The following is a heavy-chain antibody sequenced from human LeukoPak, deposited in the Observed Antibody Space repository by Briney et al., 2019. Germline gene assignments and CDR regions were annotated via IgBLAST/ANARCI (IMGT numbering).Heavy chain of an antibody. CDR1: GFTFTNYA. CDR3: AKDSYYDSSGYYVA. J-gene: IGHJ5*02. CDR2: ISGSGGST. D-gene: IGHD3-22*01. Sequence: PGGYLRLSCAASGFTFTNYAMGWIRQAPGKGLEWVSGISGSGGSTYHTDSVKGRFTISRDNSKNTLYLQMNSLRAEDTAVYYCAKDSYYDSSGYYVAWGQGTLVTVSS. V-gene: IGHV3-23*01.